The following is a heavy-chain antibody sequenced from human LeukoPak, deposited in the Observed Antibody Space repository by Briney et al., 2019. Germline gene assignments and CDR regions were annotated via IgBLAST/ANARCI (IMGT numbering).Heavy chain of an antibody. J-gene: IGHJ4*02. V-gene: IGHV3-7*03. D-gene: IGHD3-3*02. CDR2: INQDGSEK. Sequence: PGGSLRLSCVASGLTFSNFWMTWVRQAPGEGLEWVASINQDGSEKYYVDSVKGRFTISRDNAKSSLYLQMDSLRAEETAVYHCARGHLWLQNWGQGTLVTVSS. CDR3: ARGHLWLQN. CDR1: GLTFSNFW.